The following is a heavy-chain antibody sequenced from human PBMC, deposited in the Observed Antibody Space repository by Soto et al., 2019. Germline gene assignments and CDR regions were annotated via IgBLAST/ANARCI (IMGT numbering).Heavy chain of an antibody. CDR2: TYFRFKLYN. Sequence: SQTLSLTCDISGDSVSSNSVAWNWIRQSPSRGLEWLGRTYFRFKLYNDYAVFVKSRITINPDTSKNQFSLQLNFVAPEDTAVYYCARRGSGYYFDYWGRGTLVTVS. CDR3: ARRGSGYYFDY. D-gene: IGHD3-22*01. CDR1: GDSVSSNSVA. J-gene: IGHJ4*02. V-gene: IGHV6-1*01.